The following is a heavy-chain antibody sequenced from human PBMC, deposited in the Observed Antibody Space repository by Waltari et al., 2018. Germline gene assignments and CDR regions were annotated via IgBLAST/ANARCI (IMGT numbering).Heavy chain of an antibody. D-gene: IGHD3-9*01. CDR2: IYLSGRT. V-gene: IGHV4-30-2*01. CDR3: AMTYYDILTGYYPGGYFDY. CDR1: GGSISSGGYS. Sequence: QLQLQESGSGLVKPSQTLSLTCAVSGGSISSGGYSWSWIRQPPGKGLEWIGYIYLSGRTYYNPSLKSRVTRSVDRSKNQFSLKLSSVTAADTAVYYWAMTYYDILTGYYPGGYFDYWGQGTLVTVSS. J-gene: IGHJ4*02.